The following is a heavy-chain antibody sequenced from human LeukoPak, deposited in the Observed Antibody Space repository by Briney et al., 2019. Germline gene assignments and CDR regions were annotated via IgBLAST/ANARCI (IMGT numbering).Heavy chain of an antibody. CDR1: GYTFTSYD. V-gene: IGHV1-8*01. CDR3: ARGRGVPAAISYYYCYGMDV. D-gene: IGHD2-2*02. CDR2: MNPNSGNT. Sequence: ASVKVSCKASGYTFTSYDINWVRQATGQGLEWMGWMNPNSGNTGYAQKFQGRVTMTRNTSISTAYMELSSLRSEDTAVYYCARGRGVPAAISYYYCYGMDVWGQGTTVTVSS. J-gene: IGHJ6*02.